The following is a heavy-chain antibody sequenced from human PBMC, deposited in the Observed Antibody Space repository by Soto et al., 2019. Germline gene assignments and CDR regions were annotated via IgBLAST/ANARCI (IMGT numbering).Heavy chain of an antibody. J-gene: IGHJ6*02. CDR3: AKGGVTRSYYYAMDV. Sequence: EVQLLESEGGLVQPGRSLRLSCAASGFIFSDYAMSWVRQAPGTGLEWVSALSGSGSSTYYADSVKGRFTISRDNLKNTVSLQMNNLTAEDTAVYYCAKGGVTRSYYYAMDVWGQGTTVTVSS. CDR2: LSGSGSST. CDR1: GFIFSDYA. V-gene: IGHV3-23*01.